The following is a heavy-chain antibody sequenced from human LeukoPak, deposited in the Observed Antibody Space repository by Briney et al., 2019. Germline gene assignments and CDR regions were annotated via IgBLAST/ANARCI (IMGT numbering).Heavy chain of an antibody. CDR2: IYSGGST. CDR3: ARELSIAAARGYYYMDV. CDR1: GFTVSSNY. Sequence: GGFLRLSCAASGFTVSSNYMSWVRQAPGKGLEWVSVIYSGGSTYYADSVKGRFTISRGNSKNTLYLQMNSLRAEDTAVYYCARELSIAAARGYYYMDVWGKGTTVTVSS. J-gene: IGHJ6*03. V-gene: IGHV3-53*01. D-gene: IGHD6-13*01.